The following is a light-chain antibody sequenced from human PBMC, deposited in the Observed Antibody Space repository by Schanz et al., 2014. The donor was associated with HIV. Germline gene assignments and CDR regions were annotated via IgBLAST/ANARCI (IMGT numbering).Light chain of an antibody. CDR2: DTF. J-gene: IGKJ1*01. CDR3: LQDYNYPLT. V-gene: IGKV3-20*01. CDR1: QRIRTRS. Sequence: DIVLTQFPGTLSLSPGEAATLSCRASQRIRTRSLAWYQQRSGQPPRLLIYDTFRRATGVPDRFSGSGSGTDFTLTINSLEPEDFATYYCLQDYNYPLTFGQGTKVEIK.